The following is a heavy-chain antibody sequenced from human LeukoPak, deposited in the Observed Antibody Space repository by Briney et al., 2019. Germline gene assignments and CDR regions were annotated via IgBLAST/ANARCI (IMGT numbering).Heavy chain of an antibody. CDR1: GFTFRSYA. J-gene: IGHJ3*02. CDR3: ARPDNVGWSHGFDM. V-gene: IGHV3-30-3*01. D-gene: IGHD6-19*01. Sequence: GRSLRLSCEASGFTFRSYAFHWVRQAPGKGLEGVAFLSSDGNSKYYADSVKGRFTISRDNSKNSLYLQMNSLRVEHTALYYCARPDNVGWSHGFDMWGQGTLVTVSS. CDR2: LSSDGNSK.